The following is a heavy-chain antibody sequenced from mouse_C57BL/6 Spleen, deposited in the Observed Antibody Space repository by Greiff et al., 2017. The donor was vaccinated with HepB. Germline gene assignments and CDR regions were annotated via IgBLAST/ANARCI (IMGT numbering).Heavy chain of an antibody. J-gene: IGHJ1*03. Sequence: QVQLQQSGAELVRPGASVKLSCKASGYTFTDYYINWVKQRPGQGLEWIARIYPGSGNTYYNEKFKGKATLTAEKSSSTAYMQLSSLTSEDSAVYFCAWDYDPWYFDVWGTGTTVTVSS. CDR3: AWDYDPWYFDV. V-gene: IGHV1-76*01. CDR1: GYTFTDYY. D-gene: IGHD2-4*01. CDR2: IYPGSGNT.